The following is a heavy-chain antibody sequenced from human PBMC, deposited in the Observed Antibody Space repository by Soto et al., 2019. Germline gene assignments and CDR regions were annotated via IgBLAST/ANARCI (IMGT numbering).Heavy chain of an antibody. Sequence: PGGSLRLSCAASGFTFSSYEMNWVRQAPGKGLEWVSYISSSGSTIYYADSVKGRFTISRDNAKNSLYLQMNSLRAEDTAVYYCAREFIGGDFVDHAFDIWGQGTMVTVSS. V-gene: IGHV3-48*03. CDR1: GFTFSSYE. J-gene: IGHJ3*02. D-gene: IGHD2-21*02. CDR3: AREFIGGDFVDHAFDI. CDR2: ISSSGSTI.